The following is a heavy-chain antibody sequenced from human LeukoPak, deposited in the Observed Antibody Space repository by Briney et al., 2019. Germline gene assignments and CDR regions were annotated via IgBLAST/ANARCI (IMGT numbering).Heavy chain of an antibody. CDR2: IYYSGST. J-gene: IGHJ6*03. V-gene: IGHV4-31*03. Sequence: SETLSLTCTVSGGSISSGGYYWSWIRQHPGKGLEWIGYIYYSGSTYYNPSLKSRVTISVDTSKNQFSLKLSSVTAADTAVYYCARDRMVQGVIIDGYYYYYYMDVWGKGTTVTVSS. CDR3: ARDRMVQGVIIDGYYYYYYMDV. CDR1: GGSISSGGYY. D-gene: IGHD3-10*01.